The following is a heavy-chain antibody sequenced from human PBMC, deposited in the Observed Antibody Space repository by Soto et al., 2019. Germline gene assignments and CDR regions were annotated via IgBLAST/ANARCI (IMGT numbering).Heavy chain of an antibody. D-gene: IGHD3-3*01. J-gene: IGHJ6*02. CDR1: GGSISSYY. CDR2: IYYSGST. CDR3: ARVVEVSKSYDFWSGYYTAPGMDV. Sequence: NPSETLSLTCTVSGGSISSYYWSWIRQPPGKGLEWIGYIYYSGSTNYNPSLKSRVTISVDTSKNQFSLKLSSVTAADTAVYYCARVVEVSKSYDFWSGYYTAPGMDVWGQGTTVTVSS. V-gene: IGHV4-59*01.